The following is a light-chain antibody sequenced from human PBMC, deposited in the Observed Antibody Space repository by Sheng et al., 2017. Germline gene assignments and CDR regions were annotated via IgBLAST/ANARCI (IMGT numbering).Light chain of an antibody. CDR1: QDINNY. CDR3: QQTHKLPYT. J-gene: IGKJ2*01. CDR2: DAS. V-gene: IGKV1-33*01. Sequence: DIQMTQSPSSLSASVGDRVTITCQASQDINNYLSWYQQKPGKAPKLLIFDASNLETGVPSRFSGGGSGTDFTFTISSLQPEDIATYYCQQTHKLPYTFGQGTKLE.